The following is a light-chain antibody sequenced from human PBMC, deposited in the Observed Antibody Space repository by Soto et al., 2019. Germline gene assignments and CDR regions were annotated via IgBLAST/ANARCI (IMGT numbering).Light chain of an antibody. V-gene: IGLV3-9*01. Sequence: SYELTQPLSVSVALGQTARITCGGNNIGVKNVHWYQQKPGQAPVLVIYRDDNRPSGIPERFSGSNSGNTATLTISRAQAGDEADYYCQVWDTSTGVFGAGTKVTVL. CDR3: QVWDTSTGV. CDR1: NIGVKN. J-gene: IGLJ1*01. CDR2: RDD.